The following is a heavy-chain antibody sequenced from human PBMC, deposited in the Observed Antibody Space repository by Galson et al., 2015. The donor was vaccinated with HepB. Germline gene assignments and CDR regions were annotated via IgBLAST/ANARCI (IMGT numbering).Heavy chain of an antibody. CDR1: GYTFTNYG. V-gene: IGHV1-18*01. CDR3: ASARGVVVDRGGRYYFDY. Sequence: SVKVSCKASGYTFTNYGISWVRQAPGQGLEWMGWISAYSGDTKYAQKLQGRVTMTTDTSTSTAYMELRSLRSDDTAVYYCASARGVVVDRGGRYYFDYWGQGTLVTVSS. D-gene: IGHD2-15*01. J-gene: IGHJ4*02. CDR2: ISAYSGDT.